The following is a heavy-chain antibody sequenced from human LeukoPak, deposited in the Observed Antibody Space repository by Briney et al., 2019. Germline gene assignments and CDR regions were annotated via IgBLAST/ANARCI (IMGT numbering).Heavy chain of an antibody. CDR3: ARDQQLVY. CDR2: ISSSGSTI. J-gene: IGHJ4*02. Sequence: AGSLGLSCAASGFTFSSYEMNWVRQAPGKGLEWVSYISSSGSTIYYADSVKGRLTISRDNAKNSLYLQMNSLRAEDAAVYYCARDQQLVYWGQGTLVTVSS. CDR1: GFTFSSYE. V-gene: IGHV3-48*03. D-gene: IGHD6-6*01.